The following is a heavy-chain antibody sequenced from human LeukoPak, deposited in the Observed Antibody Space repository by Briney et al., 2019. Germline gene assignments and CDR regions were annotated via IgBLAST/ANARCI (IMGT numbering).Heavy chain of an antibody. CDR1: GFTFSNAW. Sequence: GGSLRLSCAASGFTFSNAWMSWIRQAPGKGLEWVSYISSSGSTIYYADSVKGRFTISRDNSKNTLYLQMNSLRAEDTAVYYCAKDNFWSGYYTYYYGMDVWGQGTTVTVSS. CDR2: ISSSGSTI. CDR3: AKDNFWSGYYTYYYGMDV. D-gene: IGHD3-3*01. V-gene: IGHV3-11*01. J-gene: IGHJ6*02.